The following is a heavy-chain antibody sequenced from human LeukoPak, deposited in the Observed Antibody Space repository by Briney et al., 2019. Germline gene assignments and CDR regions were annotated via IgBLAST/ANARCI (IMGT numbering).Heavy chain of an antibody. CDR3: ARASSSWYYYMDV. D-gene: IGHD6-13*01. CDR1: GFTLSTYS. J-gene: IGHJ6*03. Sequence: GGSLRLSCAASGFTLSTYSLNWVRQAPGKGLEWVSYISSSGSTIYYADSVKGRFTISRDNAKNSLYLQMNSLRAEDTAVYYCARASSSWYYYMDVWGKGTTVTVSS. CDR2: ISSSGSTI. V-gene: IGHV3-48*04.